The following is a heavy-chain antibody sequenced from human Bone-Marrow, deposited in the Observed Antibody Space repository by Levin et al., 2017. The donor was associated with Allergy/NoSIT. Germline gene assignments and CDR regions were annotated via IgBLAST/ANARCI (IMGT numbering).Heavy chain of an antibody. CDR1: GASVSSRNYY. V-gene: IGHV4-61*03. J-gene: IGHJ5*02. CDR2: ISYSGNS. D-gene: IGHD4-17*01. Sequence: SQTLSLTCIVSGASVSSRNYYWTWLRQPPGKELEWIGEISYSGNSNYNPSLKSRVTISVDRSKNSFSLNLTSVTAADTAVYYCARRPTTVTVGDWFDPWGQGTLVTVSS. CDR3: ARRPTTVTVGDWFDP.